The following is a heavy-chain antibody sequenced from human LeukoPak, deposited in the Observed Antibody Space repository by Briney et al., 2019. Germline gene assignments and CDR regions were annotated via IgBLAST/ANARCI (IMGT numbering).Heavy chain of an antibody. Sequence: ESGPTLVKPTQTLTLTCTFPGFSLSTSGVGVGWIRQPPGKALEWLALNYWDDDKRYSPSLRNRLTIAKDTSKNRVVLTMINMDPVDTATYYCAHIIGSTGFNWFDPWGQGTLVTVSS. V-gene: IGHV2-5*02. CDR3: AHIIGSTGFNWFDP. J-gene: IGHJ5*02. CDR2: NYWDDDK. D-gene: IGHD1-7*01. CDR1: GFSLSTSGVG.